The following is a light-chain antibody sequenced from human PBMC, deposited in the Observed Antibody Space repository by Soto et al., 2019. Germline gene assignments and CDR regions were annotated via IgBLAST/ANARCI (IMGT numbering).Light chain of an antibody. CDR2: DAS. CDR3: QQYTPNSRT. CDR1: QSVSNW. Sequence: DIQSTQSPSTPSASVGDRVTITCRASQSVSNWLAWYQTKPGKAPNLLIYDASSLESGVPSRFSGSGSGTEFNLTISRLQPDDCATYACQQYTPNSRTFGQGTKVDIK. V-gene: IGKV1-5*01. J-gene: IGKJ1*01.